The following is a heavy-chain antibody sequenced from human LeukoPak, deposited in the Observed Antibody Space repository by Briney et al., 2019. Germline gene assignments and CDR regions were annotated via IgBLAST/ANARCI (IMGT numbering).Heavy chain of an antibody. CDR1: GFTFSSYW. V-gene: IGHV3-74*01. Sequence: PGGSLRLSCEASGFTFSSYWMPWVRHALGKGLVWISRINVDGGTTDYADSVRGRFTISRDNAKNTLYLQMNNLRAEDTAVYYCARDMTGPLDYWGQGTLVTASS. CDR2: INVDGGTT. CDR3: ARDMTGPLDY. J-gene: IGHJ4*02. D-gene: IGHD1-20*01.